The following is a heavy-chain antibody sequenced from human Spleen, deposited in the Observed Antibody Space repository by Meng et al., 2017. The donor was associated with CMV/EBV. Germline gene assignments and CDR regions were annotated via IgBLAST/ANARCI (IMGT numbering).Heavy chain of an antibody. D-gene: IGHD1-26*01. V-gene: IGHV3-11*01. CDR2: ISNYGTTT. CDR1: GFTYNDYD. Sequence: LSCAASGFTYNDYDMSWIRQAPGKGLEWLSYISNYGTTTYYADSVKGRFTISRDSAGNSLYLQMNSLRVEDMAVYYCARGGWEPVQHWGQGTLVTVSS. J-gene: IGHJ1*01. CDR3: ARGGWEPVQH.